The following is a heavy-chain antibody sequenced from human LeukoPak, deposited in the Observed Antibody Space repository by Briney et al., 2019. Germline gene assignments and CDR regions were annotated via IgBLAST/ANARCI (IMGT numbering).Heavy chain of an antibody. V-gene: IGHV3-53*01. CDR3: GSGTIFGVAITDY. CDR1: GFTVSTEY. CDR2: IYIGGST. D-gene: IGHD3-3*01. Sequence: GGSLRLSCAASGFTVSTEYMSWVRQAPGKGLEWVSIIYIGGSTYYADSVKGRFTISRDNSKNTLYLQMNSLRAEDTAVYYCGSGTIFGVAITDYWGQGTLVTVSS. J-gene: IGHJ4*02.